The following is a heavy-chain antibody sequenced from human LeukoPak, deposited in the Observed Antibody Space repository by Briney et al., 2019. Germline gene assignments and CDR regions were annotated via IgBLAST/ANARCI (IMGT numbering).Heavy chain of an antibody. J-gene: IGHJ3*02. D-gene: IGHD3-10*01. Sequence: GESLKISCKGSGYNFTNFWIGWVRQFPGKGLEWMGMIDPGDSETRYSPSFQGQVTMSSDKSINTAYLQWSSLKASDTAMYYSLRHGGTFDGSDLDAFHIWARGTMVTVSS. CDR1: GYNFTNFW. CDR3: LRHGGTFDGSDLDAFHI. CDR2: IDPGDSET. V-gene: IGHV5-51*01.